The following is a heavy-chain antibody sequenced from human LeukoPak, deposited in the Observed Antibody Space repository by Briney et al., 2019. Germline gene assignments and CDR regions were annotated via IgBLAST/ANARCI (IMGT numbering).Heavy chain of an antibody. CDR3: ARGPRYCGGDCYLDY. Sequence: HPSETLSLTCTVSGGSDSSGSYYWSWIRQPPGKGLEWVSYISSSSSTIYYADSVKGRFTISRDNAKNSLYLQMNSLRDEDTAVYYCARGPRYCGGDCYLDYWGQGTLVTVSS. V-gene: IGHV3-48*02. J-gene: IGHJ4*02. CDR1: GGSDSSGSYY. CDR2: ISSSSSTI. D-gene: IGHD2-21*02.